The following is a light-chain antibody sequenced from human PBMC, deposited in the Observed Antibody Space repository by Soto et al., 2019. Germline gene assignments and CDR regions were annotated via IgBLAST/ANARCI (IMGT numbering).Light chain of an antibody. CDR3: CSYAGSSTVVL. CDR2: EGS. J-gene: IGLJ2*01. Sequence: QSALTQPASVSGSPGQSITISCTGTSSDVGSYNLVSWYQQHPGKAPKLMIYEGSKRPSGVSNRFSASKSGNTASLTISGLQAEDEADYYCCSYAGSSTVVLFGGGTKLTVL. CDR1: SSDVGSYNL. V-gene: IGLV2-23*03.